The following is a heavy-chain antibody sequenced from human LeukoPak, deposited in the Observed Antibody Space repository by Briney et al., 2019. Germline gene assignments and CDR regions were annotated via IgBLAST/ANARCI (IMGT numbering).Heavy chain of an antibody. Sequence: GGSLRLSCAASGFTFSSYGMHWVRQAPGKGLEWVAVIWYDGSNKYYADSVKGRFTISRDNSKNTLYLQMNSLRAEDTAVYYCTRDWGSLDVSSGSLLWFDYYYYGMDVWGQGTTVTVSS. CDR1: GFTFSSYG. V-gene: IGHV3-33*01. CDR2: IWYDGSNK. CDR3: TRDWGSLDVSSGSLLWFDYYYYGMDV. J-gene: IGHJ6*02. D-gene: IGHD3-10*01.